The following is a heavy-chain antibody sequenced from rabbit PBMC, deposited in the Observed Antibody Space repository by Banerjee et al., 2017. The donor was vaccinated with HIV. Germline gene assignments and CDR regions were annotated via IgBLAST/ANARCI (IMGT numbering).Heavy chain of an antibody. J-gene: IGHJ4*01. CDR1: GFSLTSYA. D-gene: IGHD6-1*01. Sequence: QSVEESGGDLVKPGGTLTLTCTVSGFSLTSYAMSWVRQAPGKGLEWIACIYAGGADNTYYASWAKGRFTVSKPSSTTVTLQMTSLTAADTATYFCARGYYTYGYTSYGYDPDLWGPGTLVTVS. V-gene: IGHV1S40*01. CDR3: ARGYYTYGYTSYGYDPDL. CDR2: IYAGGADNT.